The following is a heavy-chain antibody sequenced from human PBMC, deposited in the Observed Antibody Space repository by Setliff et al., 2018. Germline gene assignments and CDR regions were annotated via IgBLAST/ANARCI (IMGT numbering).Heavy chain of an antibody. CDR3: ATSVSWIQLVLYPQGHPEPFDY. CDR2: FDPEDGET. D-gene: IGHD5-18*01. J-gene: IGHJ4*02. Sequence: VASVKVSCKVSGYTLTELSMHWVRQAPGKGLEWMGGFDPEDGETIYAQKFQGRVTMTEDTSTDTAYMELSSLRSEDTAVYYCATSVSWIQLVLYPQGHPEPFDYWGQGTLVTVPQ. V-gene: IGHV1-24*01. CDR1: GYTLTELS.